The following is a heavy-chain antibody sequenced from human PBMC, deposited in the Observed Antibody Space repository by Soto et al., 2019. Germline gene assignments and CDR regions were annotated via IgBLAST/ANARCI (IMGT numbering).Heavy chain of an antibody. CDR3: VTDRATTPPLQLGIVGAIADYHYKGLDV. D-gene: IGHD1-26*01. CDR1: GYIFTNYY. J-gene: IGHJ6*02. V-gene: IGHV1-46*01. CDR2: INPSDGST. Sequence: QGRFVQSGAEVKKAGASVTVACKASGYIFTNYYIHWVRQAPGQGLEWMGIINPSDGSTDYAQRFQGRVTMTRDTSTDTVSLEMRNLRSEDTALYYCVTDRATTPPLQLGIVGAIADYHYKGLDVWGPGTTVTV.